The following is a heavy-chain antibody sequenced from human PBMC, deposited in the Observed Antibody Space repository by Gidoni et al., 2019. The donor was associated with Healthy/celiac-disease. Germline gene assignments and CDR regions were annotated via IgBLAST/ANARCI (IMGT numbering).Heavy chain of an antibody. Sequence: QVQLQESGPGLVKPSQTLSLTCTVSGGSISSGGYYWRWIRQHPGKGLEWIGYIYYSGSTYYNPSLKSRVTISVDTSKNQFSLKLSSVTAADTAVYYCAREDRGVVVIGSDAFDIWGQGTMVTVSS. CDR3: AREDRGVVVIGSDAFDI. CDR1: GGSISSGGYY. D-gene: IGHD3-22*01. J-gene: IGHJ3*02. V-gene: IGHV4-31*03. CDR2: IYYSGST.